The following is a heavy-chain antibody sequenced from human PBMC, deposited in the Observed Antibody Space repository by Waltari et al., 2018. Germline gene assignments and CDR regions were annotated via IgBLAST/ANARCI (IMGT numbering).Heavy chain of an antibody. CDR1: GFTFSNYW. D-gene: IGHD6-13*01. CDR3: ARDSSSWYGWFDP. V-gene: IGHV3-7*01. J-gene: IGHJ5*02. Sequence: EVQLVESGGGLVQPGGSLRLSCAASGFTFSNYWMSWVHQAPGKGLEWVANIKQDGSEKYYVDSVKGRFTISRDNAKNSLYLQMNSLRAEDTAVYYCARDSSSWYGWFDPWGQGTLVTVSS. CDR2: IKQDGSEK.